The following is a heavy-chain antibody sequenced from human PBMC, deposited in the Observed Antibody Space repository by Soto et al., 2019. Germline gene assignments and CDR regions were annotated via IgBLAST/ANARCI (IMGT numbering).Heavy chain of an antibody. CDR3: AGGVGAIDY. CDR2: IYYSGST. CDR1: GGSISSGDYY. D-gene: IGHD1-26*01. V-gene: IGHV4-30-4*01. J-gene: IGHJ4*02. Sequence: QVQLQESGPGLVKPSQTLSLTCTVSGGSISSGDYYWSWIRQPPGKGLEWIGYIYYSGSTYYNSSLEGRVTISLDTSKNQFALEVTSVTAADTAVYFCAGGVGAIDYWGQGTLVTVSS.